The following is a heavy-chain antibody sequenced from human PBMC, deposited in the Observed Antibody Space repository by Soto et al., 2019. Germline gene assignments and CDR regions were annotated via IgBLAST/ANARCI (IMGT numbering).Heavy chain of an antibody. V-gene: IGHV1-2*02. CDR3: ATIPAALYYYYGMDV. J-gene: IGHJ6*02. D-gene: IGHD2-2*01. CDR2: INPNSGGT. CDR1: GYTFTGYY. Sequence: ASVKVSCKASGYTFTGYYMHWVRQAPGQGLEWMGWINPNSGGTSYAQKFQGRVTMTRDTSISTAYMELSRLRSDDTAVYYCATIPAALYYYYGMDVWGQGTTVTVSS.